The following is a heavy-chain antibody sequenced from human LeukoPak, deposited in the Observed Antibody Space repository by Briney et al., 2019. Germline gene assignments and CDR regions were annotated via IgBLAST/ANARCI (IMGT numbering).Heavy chain of an antibody. Sequence: SETLSLTCAVYGGSFSGYYWSWIRQPPGKGLEWIGEINHSGSTNYNPSLKSRVTISVDTSKNQFSLKLSSVTAADTAVYYCARDTVAYCSSTSCYGDWFDPWGQGTLVTVSS. CDR1: GGSFSGYY. V-gene: IGHV4-34*01. CDR3: ARDTVAYCSSTSCYGDWFDP. J-gene: IGHJ5*02. D-gene: IGHD2-2*01. CDR2: INHSGST.